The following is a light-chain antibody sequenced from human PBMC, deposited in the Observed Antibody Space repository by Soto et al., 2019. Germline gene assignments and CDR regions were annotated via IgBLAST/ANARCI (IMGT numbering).Light chain of an antibody. CDR1: QSVSSSY. V-gene: IGKV3-20*01. CDR3: QQFGNSPYT. Sequence: EIVLTQSPGTLSLSPGERATLSCRASQSVSSSYLAWYQQKPGQAPRLLIYGASSRATGIPDRFSGSGSGKDFTLTISRLEPEEFAVYYCQQFGNSPYTFGQGTRLEIK. J-gene: IGKJ2*01. CDR2: GAS.